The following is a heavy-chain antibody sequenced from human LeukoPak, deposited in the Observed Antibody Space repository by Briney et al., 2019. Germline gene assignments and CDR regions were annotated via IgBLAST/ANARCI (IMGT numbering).Heavy chain of an antibody. CDR2: TYYTSKWNN. J-gene: IGHJ5*02. CDR3: ARQASRRFDP. CDR1: GDIVSSNSVA. V-gene: IGHV6-1*01. Sequence: SQTLSLTCALSGDIVSSNSVAWNWFRQSPSRGLEWLGRTYYTSKWNNDYAESVQSRIAVNPDTSKNQFSLYLNSVTLEDTAVYYCARQASRRFDPWGQGTLVTVSS.